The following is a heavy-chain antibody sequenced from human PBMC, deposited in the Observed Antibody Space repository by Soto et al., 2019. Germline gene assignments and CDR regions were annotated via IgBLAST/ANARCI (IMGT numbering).Heavy chain of an antibody. V-gene: IGHV1-3*01. CDR3: ARDREFTNIWFDP. CDR1: GYTFTSYA. CDR2: INAGNGNT. D-gene: IGHD3-10*01. J-gene: IGHJ5*02. Sequence: QVQLVQSGAEVKKPGASVKVSCKASGYTFTSYAMHWVRQAPGQRLEWMGWINAGNGNTKYSQKFQGRVTITRDTSASIAYMELSSLRSEDTAVYYCARDREFTNIWFDPWGQGTLVTVSS.